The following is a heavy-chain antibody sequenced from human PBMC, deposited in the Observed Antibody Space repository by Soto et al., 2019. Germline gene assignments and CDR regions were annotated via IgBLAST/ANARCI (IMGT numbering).Heavy chain of an antibody. Sequence: QVQLVESGGGVVQPGRSLRLSCAASGFTFSSYGMHWVRQAPGKGLEWVAVIWYDGSNKYYADSVKGRFTISRDNSKNTLNLQMISLRAEDTAVYYCARDWGPGRPVYWGQGTLVTVSS. CDR3: ARDWGPGRPVY. V-gene: IGHV3-33*01. CDR1: GFTFSSYG. D-gene: IGHD3-16*01. CDR2: IWYDGSNK. J-gene: IGHJ4*02.